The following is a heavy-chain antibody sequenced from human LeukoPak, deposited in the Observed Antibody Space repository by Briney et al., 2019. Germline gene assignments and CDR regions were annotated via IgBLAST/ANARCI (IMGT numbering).Heavy chain of an antibody. V-gene: IGHV4-61*01. D-gene: IGHD5/OR15-5a*01. CDR1: GGSVSGGCYY. Sequence: SETLSLTCTVSGGSVSGGCYYWSWIRQPPGKGLEWIGYFYYTGSTNYNPSLKSRVTISVDTSKNQFSLRLSSVTAADTAVYYCASGQFLVSNDYWGQGILVTVSS. CDR3: ASGQFLVSNDY. J-gene: IGHJ4*02. CDR2: FYYTGST.